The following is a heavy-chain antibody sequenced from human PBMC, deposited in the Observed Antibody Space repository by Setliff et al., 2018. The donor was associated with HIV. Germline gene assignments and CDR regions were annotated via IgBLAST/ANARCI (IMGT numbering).Heavy chain of an antibody. CDR1: GFTFTNYF. CDR2: VDPEDGET. CDR3: ATVRIVGATEFDY. Sequence: ASVKVSCKASGFTFTNYFMHWVRQAPGEGLEWVGRVDPEDGETRYAMKFQGSVTISADTSTDTTYLSLTSLRSQDTAVYYCATVRIVGATEFDYWGQGTVVTVSS. V-gene: IGHV1-69-2*01. D-gene: IGHD1-26*01. J-gene: IGHJ4*02.